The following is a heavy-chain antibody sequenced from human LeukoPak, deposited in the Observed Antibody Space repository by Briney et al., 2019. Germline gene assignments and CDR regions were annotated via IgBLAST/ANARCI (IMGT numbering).Heavy chain of an antibody. CDR2: IIPIFGTA. V-gene: IGHV1-69*13. J-gene: IGHJ5*02. Sequence: SSVKVSCKASGGTFSTYAINWVRQAPGQGLEWMGGIIPIFGTAIYVQKFQGRVTITAAESTSTAYMELSSPSSEDTAVYYSARDIRNWFDPWGQGTLVTVSS. CDR3: ARDIRNWFDP. CDR1: GGTFSTYA.